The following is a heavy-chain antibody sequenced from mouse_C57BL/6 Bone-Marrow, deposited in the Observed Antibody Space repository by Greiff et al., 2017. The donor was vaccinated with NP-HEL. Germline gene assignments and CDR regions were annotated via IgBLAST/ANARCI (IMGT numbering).Heavy chain of an antibody. CDR3: ARDPYGSSPYWYFDV. D-gene: IGHD1-1*01. J-gene: IGHJ1*03. CDR2: IHPNSGST. CDR1: GYTFTSYW. V-gene: IGHV1-64*01. Sequence: QVQLQQPGAELVKPGASVKLSCKASGYTFTSYWMHWVKQRPGQGLEWIGMIHPNSGSTNYNEKFKSKATLTVDKSSSTAYMQLSSLTSEDSAVYDCARDPYGSSPYWYFDVWGTGTTVTVSS.